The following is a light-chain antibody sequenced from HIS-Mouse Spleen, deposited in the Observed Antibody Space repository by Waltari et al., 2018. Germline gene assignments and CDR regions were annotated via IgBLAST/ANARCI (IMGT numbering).Light chain of an antibody. CDR1: SSNVWSYNL. J-gene: IGLJ3*02. Sequence: QSALTQPASVSGSPGRSNTISCTGTSSNVWSYNLVSWYQQHPGKAPKLMIYEGSKRPSGVSNRFSGSKSGNTASLTISGLQAEDEADYYCCSYAGSSTFGVFGGGTKLTVL. CDR2: EGS. V-gene: IGLV2-23*03. CDR3: CSYAGSSTFGV.